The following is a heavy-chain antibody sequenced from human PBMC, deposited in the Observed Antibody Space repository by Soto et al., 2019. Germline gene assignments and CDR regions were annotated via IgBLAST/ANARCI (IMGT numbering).Heavy chain of an antibody. D-gene: IGHD6-13*01. CDR3: ATDTGYSSSWYGWGLGY. CDR1: GFTFSSYG. CDR2: ISYDGSNK. V-gene: IGHV3-30*03. Sequence: GGSLRLSCAASGFTFSSYGMHWVRQAPGKGLEWVAVISYDGSNKYYADSVKGRFTISRDNSKNTLYLQMNSLRAEDTAVYYCATDTGYSSSWYGWGLGYWGQGTLVTVSS. J-gene: IGHJ4*02.